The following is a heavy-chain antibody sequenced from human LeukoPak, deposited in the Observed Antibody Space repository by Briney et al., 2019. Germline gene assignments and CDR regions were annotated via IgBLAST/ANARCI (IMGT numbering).Heavy chain of an antibody. V-gene: IGHV1-69*13. Sequence: ASVKVSCKASGGTFSSYAISWVRQAPGQGLEWMGGIIPIFGTANYAQKFQGRVTITADESTSTAYMELSSLRSEDTAVYYCARYCSGAGCYTHPLDYWGQGTLVTVSS. CDR1: GGTFSSYA. D-gene: IGHD2-2*02. J-gene: IGHJ4*02. CDR3: ARYCSGAGCYTHPLDY. CDR2: IIPIFGTA.